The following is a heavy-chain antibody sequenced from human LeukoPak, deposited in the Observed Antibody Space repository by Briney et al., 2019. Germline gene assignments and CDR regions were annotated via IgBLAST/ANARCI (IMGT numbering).Heavy chain of an antibody. D-gene: IGHD3-10*01. V-gene: IGHV6-1*01. CDR2: TYYGSKWYN. CDR3: ARDVLLWFGELSGDYYYYGMDV. CDR1: VDSVSSNSAA. Sequence: SRALSPTCAISVDSVSSNSAAWNWIRQSPSRGLEWLGRTYYGSKWYNDYAVSVKSRITINPDTSKNQFSLQLNSVTPEDTAVYYCARDVLLWFGELSGDYYYYGMDVWGKGTTVTVSS. J-gene: IGHJ6*04.